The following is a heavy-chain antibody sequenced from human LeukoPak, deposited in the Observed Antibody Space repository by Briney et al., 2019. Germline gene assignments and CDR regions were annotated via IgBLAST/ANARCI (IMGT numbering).Heavy chain of an antibody. CDR1: GFTFSDYY. CDR3: ARDRGYDYVWGSSKPYNWFDP. J-gene: IGHJ5*02. CDR2: ISSSSSYT. Sequence: PGGSLRLSCAASGFTFSDYYMSWIRQAPAKGLEWVSYISSSSSYTNYADSVKARFTISRDNAKNSLYLQMNSLRAEDTAVYYCARDRGYDYVWGSSKPYNWFDPWGQGTLVTVSS. V-gene: IGHV3-11*05. D-gene: IGHD3-16*01.